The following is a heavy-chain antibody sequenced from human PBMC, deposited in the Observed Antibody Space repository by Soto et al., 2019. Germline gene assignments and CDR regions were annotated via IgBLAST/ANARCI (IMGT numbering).Heavy chain of an antibody. CDR2: IIPILGIA. J-gene: IGHJ4*02. D-gene: IGHD2-2*02. Sequence: QVQLVQSGAEVKKPGSSVKVSCKASGGTFSSYTISWVRQAPGQGLEWMGRIIPILGIANYAQKVQGRVTITADKSTRTAYMELSSLRPEDTAVYYCAMEYCSSTSCYRDYWGQGTLVTVSS. CDR1: GGTFSSYT. V-gene: IGHV1-69*02. CDR3: AMEYCSSTSCYRDY.